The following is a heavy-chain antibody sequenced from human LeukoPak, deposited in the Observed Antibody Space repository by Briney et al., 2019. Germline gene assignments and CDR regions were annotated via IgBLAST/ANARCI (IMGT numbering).Heavy chain of an antibody. CDR1: GFTFGNYA. CDR3: AKGARGYQLLFYFEY. Sequence: PGGSLRLSCAVSGFTFGNYAMNWVRQAPGKGLEWVSSISGGSGSTYYADSVKGRFIISRDNSKNTLSLHMNSLTAEDTALYYCAKGARGYQLLFYFEYWGHGTLVTVSS. D-gene: IGHD2-2*01. CDR2: ISGGSGST. J-gene: IGHJ4*01. V-gene: IGHV3-23*01.